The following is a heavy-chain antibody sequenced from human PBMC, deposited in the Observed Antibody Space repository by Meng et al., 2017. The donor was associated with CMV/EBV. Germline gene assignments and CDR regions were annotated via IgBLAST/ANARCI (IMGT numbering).Heavy chain of an antibody. CDR3: ARGRANTFMWVERLPYCSGGSCYDPYYYYYGMDV. J-gene: IGHJ6*02. D-gene: IGHD2-15*01. CDR1: GFTFSSYA. CDR2: ISGSGGST. V-gene: IGHV3-23*01. Sequence: GESLKISCAASGFTFSSYAMSWVRQAPGKGLEWVSAISGSGGSTYYADSVKGRFTISRDNSKNTLYLQMNSLRAEDTAVYYCARGRANTFMWVERLPYCSGGSCYDPYYYYYGMDVWGQGTTVTVSS.